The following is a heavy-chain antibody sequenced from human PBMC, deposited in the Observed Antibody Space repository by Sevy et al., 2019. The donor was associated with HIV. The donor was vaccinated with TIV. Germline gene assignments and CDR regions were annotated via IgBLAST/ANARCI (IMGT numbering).Heavy chain of an antibody. Sequence: GGSLRLSCAVSGFNFSNYGMEWVRQVPGKGLEWVALISYEGSHKYYADSVKGRFTISRDNSKNTVFLQMSSLRVEDTAVYYCAKDMLRLTMFGVVVEYYHYGLDVWGQGTTVTVSS. CDR3: AKDMLRLTMFGVVVEYYHYGLDV. V-gene: IGHV3-30*18. J-gene: IGHJ6*02. D-gene: IGHD3-3*01. CDR2: ISYEGSHK. CDR1: GFNFSNYG.